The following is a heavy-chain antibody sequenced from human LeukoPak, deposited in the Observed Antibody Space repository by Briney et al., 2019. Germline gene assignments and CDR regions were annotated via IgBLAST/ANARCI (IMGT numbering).Heavy chain of an antibody. Sequence: RPGGSLRLSCAVSGVTLNNYGMTWVRQAPGKGLEWVAGISDSGGNTKYADSVKGRFTISRDNSKNTLYLQMNSLRAEDTAVYYCAKPCHTYYYDSSGYWDSFDYWGQGTLVTVSS. CDR2: ISDSGGNT. V-gene: IGHV3-23*01. CDR1: GVTLNNYG. CDR3: AKPCHTYYYDSSGYWDSFDY. D-gene: IGHD3-22*01. J-gene: IGHJ4*02.